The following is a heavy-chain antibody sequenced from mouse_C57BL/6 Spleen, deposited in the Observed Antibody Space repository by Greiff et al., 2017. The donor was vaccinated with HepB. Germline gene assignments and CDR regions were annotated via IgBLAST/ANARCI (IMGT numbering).Heavy chain of an antibody. V-gene: IGHV3-6*01. CDR1: GYSITSGYY. Sequence: EVKLEESGPGLVKPSQSLSLTCSVTGYSITSGYYWNWIRQFPGNKLEWMGYISYDGSNNYNPSLKNRISITRDTSKNQFFLKLNSVTTEDTATYYCASGTRYYYAMDYWGQGTSVTVSS. J-gene: IGHJ4*01. CDR2: ISYDGSN. CDR3: ASGTRYYYAMDY. D-gene: IGHD4-1*01.